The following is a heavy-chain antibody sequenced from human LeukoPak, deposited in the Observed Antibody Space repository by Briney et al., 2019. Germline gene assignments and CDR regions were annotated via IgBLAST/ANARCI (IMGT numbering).Heavy chain of an antibody. V-gene: IGHV1-18*01. CDR3: ARVEEVRGGITAFDY. J-gene: IGHJ4*02. Sequence: ASVKVSCKASGDTFTSYAISWVRQAPGQGLEWMGWISVYNGNTNYAQKLQGRVTVTTDTSTSTAYMELRSLTSDDTAVYYCARVEEVRGGITAFDYCGQGTLVTVSS. D-gene: IGHD3-10*01. CDR2: ISVYNGNT. CDR1: GDTFTSYA.